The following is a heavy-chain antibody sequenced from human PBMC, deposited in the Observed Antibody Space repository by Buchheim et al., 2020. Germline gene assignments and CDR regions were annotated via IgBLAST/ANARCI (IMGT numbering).Heavy chain of an antibody. CDR3: GGSGYDSTPHYYYYGMDV. Sequence: EVELLESGGGLAQPGGSLRLSCAASGFSFTHYAMNWVRQVPGKGLEWVSVISGSGSSTYYANSVKGRFTISRDNSKNTLFLQMNSLRVEDTAVYYCGGSGYDSTPHYYYYGMDVWGQGTT. V-gene: IGHV3-23*01. CDR2: ISGSGSST. J-gene: IGHJ6*02. CDR1: GFSFTHYA. D-gene: IGHD5-12*01.